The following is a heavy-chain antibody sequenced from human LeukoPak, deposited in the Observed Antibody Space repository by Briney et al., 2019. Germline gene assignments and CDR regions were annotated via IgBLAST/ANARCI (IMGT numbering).Heavy chain of an antibody. V-gene: IGHV4-61*02. J-gene: IGHJ3*02. CDR3: ARAQSSGWYDAFDI. D-gene: IGHD6-19*01. Sequence: SETLSLTCTVSGGSISSGSYYWSWIRQPAGKGLEWIGRIYTSGSTNYNPSLKSRVTISVDTSKNQFSLKLSSVTAADTAVYYCARAQSSGWYDAFDIWGQGTMVTVSS. CDR2: IYTSGST. CDR1: GGSISSGSYY.